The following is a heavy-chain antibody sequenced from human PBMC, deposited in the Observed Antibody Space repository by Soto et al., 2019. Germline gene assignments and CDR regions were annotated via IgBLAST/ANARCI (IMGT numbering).Heavy chain of an antibody. J-gene: IGHJ6*02. Sequence: QVQLQESGPGLVKPSQTLSLTCTVSGGSISSGGYYWSWIRQHPGKGLEWIGYIYYSGSTYYNPSLKSRVTISVDTSKNQFSLKLSSVTAADMAVYYCARDGGAGWFGELSYYGMDVWGQGTTVTVSS. CDR1: GGSISSGGYY. D-gene: IGHD3-10*01. CDR3: ARDGGAGWFGELSYYGMDV. V-gene: IGHV4-31*03. CDR2: IYYSGST.